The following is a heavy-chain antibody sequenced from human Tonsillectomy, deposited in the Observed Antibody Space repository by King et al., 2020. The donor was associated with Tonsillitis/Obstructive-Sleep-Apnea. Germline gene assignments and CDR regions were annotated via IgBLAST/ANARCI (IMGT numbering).Heavy chain of an antibody. CDR2: IYYSGST. D-gene: IGHD3-3*01. CDR3: ARQTTYYDFWSGYYTDHWFDP. Sequence: QLQESGPGLVKPSETLSLTCTVSGGSISSSSYYWGWIRQPPGKGLEWIGSIYYSGSTYYNPSLKSRVTISVDTSKNQFSLKLSSVTAADTAVYYCARQTTYYDFWSGYYTDHWFDPWGQGTLVTVSS. V-gene: IGHV4-39*01. J-gene: IGHJ5*02. CDR1: GGSISSSSYY.